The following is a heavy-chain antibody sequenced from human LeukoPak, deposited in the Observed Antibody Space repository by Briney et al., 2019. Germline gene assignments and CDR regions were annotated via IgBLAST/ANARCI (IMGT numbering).Heavy chain of an antibody. CDR1: GYTFPSYG. J-gene: IGHJ5*02. CDR3: ARDRLGYCSSTSCRTYYNWFDP. Sequence: AAVTVSCQASGYTFPSYGISWVRQAPGQGLEWMGWISAYNGNTNYAQKLQGRVTMTTDTSTSTAYMELRSLRSDDTSVYYCARDRLGYCSSTSCRTYYNWFDPWGQGTLVTVSS. V-gene: IGHV1-18*01. D-gene: IGHD2-2*01. CDR2: ISAYNGNT.